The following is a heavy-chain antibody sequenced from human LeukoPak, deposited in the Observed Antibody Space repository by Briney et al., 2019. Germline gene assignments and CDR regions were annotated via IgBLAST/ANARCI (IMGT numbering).Heavy chain of an antibody. CDR2: INHSGST. CDR1: GGSFSGYY. V-gene: IGHV4-34*01. D-gene: IGHD3/OR15-3a*01. Sequence: SETLSLTCAVYGGSFSGYYWSWIRQPPGKGLEWIGEINHSGSTNYNPSLKSRVTISIDTSKNQFSLKLSSVTAADTAVYYCARVGLGMIGYWGQGTLVTVSS. J-gene: IGHJ4*02. CDR3: ARVGLGMIGY.